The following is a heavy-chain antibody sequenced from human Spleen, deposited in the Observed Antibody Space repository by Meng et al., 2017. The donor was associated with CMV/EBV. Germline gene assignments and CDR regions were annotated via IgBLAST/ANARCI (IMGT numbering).Heavy chain of an antibody. Sequence: YTCTGYYMHWVRQAPGQGLEWMGWIDPNSGGTNYVQMFQDRVTMTRDTSISTAYMELRRLRSDDTAVYYCAGRLRFLEWSPEPNYFDYWGQGTLVTVSS. J-gene: IGHJ4*02. CDR1: YTCTGYY. D-gene: IGHD3-3*01. V-gene: IGHV1-2*02. CDR3: AGRLRFLEWSPEPNYFDY. CDR2: IDPNSGGT.